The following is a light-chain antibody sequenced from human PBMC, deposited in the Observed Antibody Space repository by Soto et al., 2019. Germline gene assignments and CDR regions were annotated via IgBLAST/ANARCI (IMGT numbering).Light chain of an antibody. J-gene: IGLJ1*01. Sequence: QSVLTQPASLSGSPGQSITISCPGTSRDVGGYNYVSWYQQHPGKAPKLMIYDVSNRPSGVSNRFSGSKSGNTASLTISGLQAEDEADYYCSSYTSSSPYVFGTGTKVTVL. CDR1: SRDVGGYNY. CDR3: SSYTSSSPYV. CDR2: DVS. V-gene: IGLV2-14*01.